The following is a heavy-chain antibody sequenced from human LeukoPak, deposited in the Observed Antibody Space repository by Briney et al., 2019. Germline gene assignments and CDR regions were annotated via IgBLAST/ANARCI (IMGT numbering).Heavy chain of an antibody. CDR2: IYYSGST. CDR3: ARVVPADIGYYYYMDV. V-gene: IGHV4-31*03. CDR1: GGSISSGGYY. Sequence: SETLSLTCTVSGGSISSGGYYWSWIRQHPGKGLEWIGYIYYSGSTYYNPSLKSRVTISVDTSKNQFSLKLSSVTAADTAVYYCARVVPADIGYYYYMDVWGKGTTVTVSS. D-gene: IGHD2-2*01. J-gene: IGHJ6*03.